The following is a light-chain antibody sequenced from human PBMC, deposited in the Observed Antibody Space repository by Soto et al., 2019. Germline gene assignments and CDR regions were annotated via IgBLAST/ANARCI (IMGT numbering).Light chain of an antibody. CDR2: GAS. CDR3: QQYYHWPRT. CDR1: QGVSSKN. V-gene: IGKV3D-15*01. J-gene: IGKJ1*01. Sequence: EIVLAQSPATLSFSPGERATLSCRASQGVSSKNLAWYQQKPGQAPRLLIYGASTRATGIPARFSGSGSGTDFNLTISSLQSEDFAVYYCQQYYHWPRTFGQGTKVDIK.